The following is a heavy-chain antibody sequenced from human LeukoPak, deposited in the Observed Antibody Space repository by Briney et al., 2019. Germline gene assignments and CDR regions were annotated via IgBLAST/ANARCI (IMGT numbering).Heavy chain of an antibody. V-gene: IGHV4-31*03. Sequence: SQTLSLTCTVSGGSISSGGYYWSWLRQHPGKGLEWIGYIYYSGSTYYNPSLKSRVTISVDTSKNQFSLKLSSVTAADTAVYYCAREGTLEIPAFDYWGQGTLVTVSS. J-gene: IGHJ4*02. CDR3: AREGTLEIPAFDY. CDR2: IYYSGST. CDR1: GGSISSGGYY. D-gene: IGHD5-24*01.